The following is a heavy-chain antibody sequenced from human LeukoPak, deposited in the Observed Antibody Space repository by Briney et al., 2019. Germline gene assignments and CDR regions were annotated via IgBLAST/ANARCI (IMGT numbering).Heavy chain of an antibody. V-gene: IGHV1-8*03. CDR2: MNPNSGNT. Sequence: ASVKVSCKASGYTFTSYDINWVRQATGQGLEWMGWMNPNSGNTGYAQKFQGRVTITRNTSISTAYMELSSLRSEDTAVYFCARQNYGSAPLRYWGQGTLVTVSS. CDR1: GYTFTSYD. D-gene: IGHD3-10*01. CDR3: ARQNYGSAPLRY. J-gene: IGHJ4*02.